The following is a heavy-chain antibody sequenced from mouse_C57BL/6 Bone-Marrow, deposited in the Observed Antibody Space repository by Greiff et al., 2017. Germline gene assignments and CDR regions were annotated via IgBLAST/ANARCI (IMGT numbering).Heavy chain of an antibody. CDR3: ARPLYYGSSYDAMDY. Sequence: EVQLQQSGGGLVKPGGSLKLSCAASGFTFSDYGMHWVRQAPEKGLEWVAYISSGSSTIYYADTVKGRFTIARDNAKNTLFLQMTSLRSEDTAMYYCARPLYYGSSYDAMDYWGQGTSVTVSS. V-gene: IGHV5-17*01. J-gene: IGHJ4*01. CDR1: GFTFSDYG. D-gene: IGHD1-1*01. CDR2: ISSGSSTI.